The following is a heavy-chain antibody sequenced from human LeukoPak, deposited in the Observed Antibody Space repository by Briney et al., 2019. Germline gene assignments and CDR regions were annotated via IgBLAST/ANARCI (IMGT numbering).Heavy chain of an antibody. J-gene: IGHJ4*02. D-gene: IGHD4-17*01. CDR2: IYSGGST. Sequence: PGGSLRLSCAAPGFTFSSYWMSWVRQAPGKGLEWVSVIYSGGSTYYADSVKGRFTISRDNSKNTLYLQMNSLRAEDTAVYYCARGGTTVTPDYWGQGTLVTVSS. CDR3: ARGGTTVTPDY. V-gene: IGHV3-53*01. CDR1: GFTFSSYW.